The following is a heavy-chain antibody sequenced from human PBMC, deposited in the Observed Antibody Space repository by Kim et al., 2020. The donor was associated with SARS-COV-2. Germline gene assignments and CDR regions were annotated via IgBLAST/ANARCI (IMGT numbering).Heavy chain of an antibody. Sequence: SETLSLTCSVSGDSTSTSGYYWSWIRQHPGKGLEWVGYIYSSGTTYYNPSLGGRVTISLDSSKNQFTLKLTSLIAADTAVYYCARVWGEYFDSSGYYSHYFGLDVWGQGPSVTVSS. CDR3: ARVWGEYFDSSGYYSHYFGLDV. CDR2: IYSSGTT. CDR1: GDSTSTSGYY. D-gene: IGHD3-22*01. V-gene: IGHV4-31*03. J-gene: IGHJ6*02.